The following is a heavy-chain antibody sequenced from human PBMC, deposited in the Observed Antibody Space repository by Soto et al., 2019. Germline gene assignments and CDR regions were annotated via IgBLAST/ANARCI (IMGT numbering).Heavy chain of an antibody. J-gene: IGHJ5*02. Sequence: PGGSLRLSCAASGFTFSDYYMSWIRQAPGKGLEWVSYISSSGSTIYYADSVKGRFTISRDNAKNSLYLQMNSLRAEDTAVYYCARDSTMGGITIWDWFDPWGQGTLVTVSS. V-gene: IGHV3-11*01. CDR3: ARDSTMGGITIWDWFDP. D-gene: IGHD3-10*01. CDR1: GFTFSDYY. CDR2: ISSSGSTI.